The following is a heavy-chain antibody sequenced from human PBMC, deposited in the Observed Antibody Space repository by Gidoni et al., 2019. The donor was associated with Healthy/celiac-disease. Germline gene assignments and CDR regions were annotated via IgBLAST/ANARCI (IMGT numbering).Heavy chain of an antibody. CDR3: AKDAYTIFGVVTVSCAY. Sequence: EVQLLESGGGLVQPGGSLRLSCAASGFTFSSYAMSWVRQAPGKGLEWVSAISGSGGSTYYADSVKGRFTISRDNSKNTLYLQMNSLRAEDTAVYYCAKDAYTIFGVVTVSCAYWGQGTLVTVSS. CDR2: ISGSGGST. J-gene: IGHJ4*02. V-gene: IGHV3-23*01. CDR1: GFTFSSYA. D-gene: IGHD3-3*01.